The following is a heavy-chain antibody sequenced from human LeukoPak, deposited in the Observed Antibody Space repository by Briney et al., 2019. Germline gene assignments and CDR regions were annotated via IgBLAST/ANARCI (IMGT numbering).Heavy chain of an antibody. Sequence: GGSLRLSCAASGFTFSSYAMSWVRQAPGKGLEWVSGISATGGSTYYADSVKGRFTISRDNCKDTLYLQMNSLRAEDTAVYYCAKGGYSSGWRNYFDYWGQGTLVTVSS. CDR2: ISATGGST. CDR1: GFTFSSYA. D-gene: IGHD6-19*01. J-gene: IGHJ4*02. CDR3: AKGGYSSGWRNYFDY. V-gene: IGHV3-23*01.